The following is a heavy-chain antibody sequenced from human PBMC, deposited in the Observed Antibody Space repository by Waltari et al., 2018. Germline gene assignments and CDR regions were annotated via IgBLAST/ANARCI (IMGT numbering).Heavy chain of an antibody. Sequence: QVQLQESGPGLVKPSETLSLTCTVSGGSISSYYWSWIRQPPGKGLEWIGYIYYSGSTHYNPSLKSRVTISVDTSKNQFSLKLSSVTAADTAVYYCARSDDSSGLGPDWFDPWGQGTLVTVSS. CDR1: GGSISSYY. V-gene: IGHV4-59*01. D-gene: IGHD3-22*01. J-gene: IGHJ5*02. CDR3: ARSDDSSGLGPDWFDP. CDR2: IYYSGST.